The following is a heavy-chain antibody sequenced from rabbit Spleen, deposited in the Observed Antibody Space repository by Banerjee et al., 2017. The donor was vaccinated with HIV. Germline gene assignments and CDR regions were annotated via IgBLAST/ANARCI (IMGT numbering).Heavy chain of an antibody. J-gene: IGHJ4*01. CDR3: VREVAAKLNL. V-gene: IGHV1S40*01. CDR2: IAGSSSGFT. Sequence: QSLEESGGDLVKPGASLTLTCKASGFSFSSSDYICWVRQAPGKGLEWISCIAGSSSGFTYSATWAKGRFTSSKASSTTVALQMTSLTAADTATYFCVREVAAKLNLWGQGTLVTFS. CDR1: GFSFSSSDY. D-gene: IGHD4-1*01.